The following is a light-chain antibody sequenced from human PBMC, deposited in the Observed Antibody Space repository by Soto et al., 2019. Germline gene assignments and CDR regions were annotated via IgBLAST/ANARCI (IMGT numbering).Light chain of an antibody. Sequence: DIQMTQSPSSLSASVGDRVTITCQASQDITSYLNWYHHKPGKAPKLLIYDASILEAGVPPRFSGSGSGTDFTLTISNLQSEDVATYYCQHCDYLPIFGPGTTVDFK. V-gene: IGKV1-33*01. CDR3: QHCDYLPI. J-gene: IGKJ3*01. CDR1: QDITSY. CDR2: DAS.